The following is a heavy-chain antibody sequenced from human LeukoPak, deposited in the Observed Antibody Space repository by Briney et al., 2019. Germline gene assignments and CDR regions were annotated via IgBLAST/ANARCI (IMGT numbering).Heavy chain of an antibody. V-gene: IGHV3-7*01. Sequence: GGSLRLSCAASGFTFSSYWMSWVRQAPGKGLEWVANIKQDGTEKYYVDSVKGRFTISRDNAKNSLYLQMNSLRAEDTAVYYCARDLGQYYDTSDNWFDPWGQGTLVTVSS. D-gene: IGHD3-22*01. CDR3: ARDLGQYYDTSDNWFDP. CDR2: IKQDGTEK. CDR1: GFTFSSYW. J-gene: IGHJ5*02.